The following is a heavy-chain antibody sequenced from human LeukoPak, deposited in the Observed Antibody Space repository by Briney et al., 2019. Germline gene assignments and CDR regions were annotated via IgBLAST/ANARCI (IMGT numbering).Heavy chain of an antibody. CDR1: GGSISSSSYY. CDR2: IYYSGST. V-gene: IGHV4-39*01. Sequence: KSSETLSLTCTVSGGSISSSSYYWGWIRQPPGKGLEWIGSIYYSGSTYYNPSLKSRVTISVDTSKNQFSLKLSSVTAADTAVYYSARGVPGYYFDYWGQGTLVTVSS. J-gene: IGHJ4*02. D-gene: IGHD2-2*01. CDR3: ARGVPGYYFDY.